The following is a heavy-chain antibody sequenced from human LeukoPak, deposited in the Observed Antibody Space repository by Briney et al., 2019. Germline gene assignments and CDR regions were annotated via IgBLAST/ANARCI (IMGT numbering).Heavy chain of an antibody. CDR1: GFTFSSYA. Sequence: GGSLRLSCAASGFTFSSYAMSWVRQAPGKGLEWVSAISGSGGSTYYADSAKGRFTISRDNSKNTLYLQMNSLRAEDTAVYYCASQNYGDYVPFDYWGQGTLVTVSS. D-gene: IGHD4-17*01. J-gene: IGHJ4*02. CDR2: ISGSGGST. CDR3: ASQNYGDYVPFDY. V-gene: IGHV3-23*01.